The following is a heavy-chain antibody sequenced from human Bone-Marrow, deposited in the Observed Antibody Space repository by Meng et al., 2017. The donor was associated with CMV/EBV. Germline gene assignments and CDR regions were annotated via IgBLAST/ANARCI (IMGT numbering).Heavy chain of an antibody. J-gene: IGHJ6*02. D-gene: IGHD2-2*02. CDR1: GGSISSYY. CDR3: ARGAVPAAIWSSYYYGMDV. V-gene: IGHV4-59*01. CDR2: IYYSGST. Sequence: ESLKISCTVSGGSISSYYWSWIRQPPGKGLEWIGYIYYSGSTNYNPSLKSRVTISVDTSKNQFSLKLSSVTAADTAVYYCARGAVPAAIWSSYYYGMDVWGQGTTVTVSS.